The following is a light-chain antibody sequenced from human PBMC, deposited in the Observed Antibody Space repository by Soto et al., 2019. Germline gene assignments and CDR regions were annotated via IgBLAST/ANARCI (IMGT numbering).Light chain of an antibody. Sequence: IQRTQSPNTLSASVGDSVAVTCRASENVNGYLAWYQQKPGKAPKLLIYEASILESGVPSRFSGSGFGTEFTLTINGLLPEDFVTYYCQQYNNWPSFGQGTKVDIK. V-gene: IGKV1-5*03. J-gene: IGKJ1*01. CDR3: QQYNNWPS. CDR2: EAS. CDR1: ENVNGY.